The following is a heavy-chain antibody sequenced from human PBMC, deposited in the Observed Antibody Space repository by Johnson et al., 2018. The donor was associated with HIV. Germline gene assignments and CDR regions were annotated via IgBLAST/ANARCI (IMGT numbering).Heavy chain of an antibody. D-gene: IGHD4-17*01. J-gene: IGHJ3*02. CDR2: ISGSGGST. Sequence: QEQLVESGGGVVQPGRSLRLSCAASGFTFSSYGMHWVRQAPGKGLEWVSAISGSGGSTYYADSVKGRFTISRDNSKNTIYLQMNSLRAEDPAVYYCAKDGGGYGDYAYDAFDIWGQGTMVTVSS. CDR1: GFTFSSYG. CDR3: AKDGGGYGDYAYDAFDI. V-gene: IGHV3-NL1*01.